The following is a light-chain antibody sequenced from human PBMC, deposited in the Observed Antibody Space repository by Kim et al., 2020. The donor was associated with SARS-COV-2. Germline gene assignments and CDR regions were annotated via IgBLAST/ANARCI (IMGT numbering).Light chain of an antibody. CDR1: NIGSKS. J-gene: IGLJ2*01. CDR2: YDS. CDR3: QVWDSSSDHVV. V-gene: IGLV3-21*04. Sequence: APGKTARITCGGNNIGSKSVHGYQQKPGQAPVLVIYYDSDRPSGIPERFSGSNSGNTATLTISRVEAGDEADNYCQVWDSSSDHVVFGGGTQLTVL.